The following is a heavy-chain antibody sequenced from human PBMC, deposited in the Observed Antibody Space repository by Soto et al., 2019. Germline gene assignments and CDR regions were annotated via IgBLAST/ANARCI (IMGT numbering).Heavy chain of an antibody. CDR1: GFTFSSYA. V-gene: IGHV3-30-3*01. CDR3: ARDQVIGHNWFAP. D-gene: IGHD4-4*01. CDR2: ISYDGSNK. J-gene: IGHJ5*02. Sequence: QVQLVESGGGVVQPGRSLRLSCAASGFTFSSYAMHWVRQAPGKGLEWVAVISYDGSNKYYADSVKGRFTISRDNSKNTLYLQMKSLRAEDTAVYYCARDQVIGHNWFAPWGQGTLVTVSS.